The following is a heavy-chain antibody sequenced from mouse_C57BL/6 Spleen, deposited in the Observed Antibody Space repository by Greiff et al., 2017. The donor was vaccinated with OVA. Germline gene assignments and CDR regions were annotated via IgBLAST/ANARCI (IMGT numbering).Heavy chain of an antibody. V-gene: IGHV7-3*01. CDR3: ARYYYGSSVHYAMDY. J-gene: IGHJ4*01. D-gene: IGHD1-1*01. Sequence: EVKLVESGGGLVQPGGSLSLSCAASGFNFTDYYMSWVRQPPGKALEWLGCIRNTANGYTTAYSASVKGRFTIYRDNSQSILYLQMNALRAEDSATYYCARYYYGSSVHYAMDYWGQGTSVTVAS. CDR1: GFNFTDYY. CDR2: IRNTANGYTT.